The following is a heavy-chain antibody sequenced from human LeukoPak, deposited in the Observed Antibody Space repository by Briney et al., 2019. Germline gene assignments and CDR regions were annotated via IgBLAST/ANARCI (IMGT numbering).Heavy chain of an antibody. CDR2: MNPNSGNT. J-gene: IGHJ6*03. V-gene: IGHV1-8*01. CDR3: AREGSIAARRYYYYYMDV. D-gene: IGHD6-6*01. CDR1: GYTFTSYD. Sequence: ASVKVSCKASGYTFTSYDINWVRQATGQGLEWMGWMNPNSGNTGYAQKFQGRVTMTRNTSISTAYMELSSLRSEDTAVYYCAREGSIAARRYYYYYMDVRGKGTTVTVSS.